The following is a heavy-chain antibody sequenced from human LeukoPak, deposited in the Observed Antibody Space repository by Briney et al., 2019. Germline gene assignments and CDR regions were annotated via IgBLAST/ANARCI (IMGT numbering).Heavy chain of an antibody. J-gene: IGHJ5*02. CDR2: IRGESYGGAA. Sequence: GGSLRLSCTVSGLNFPGKSINWLRQPPGKGLEWVGYIRGESYGGAADFAPSVRDRFTLSRDASKSSAYLQMNNLKIDDTAVYYCTGSGFEHWGQGTRVIVSS. V-gene: IGHV3-49*03. CDR3: TGSGFEH. CDR1: GLNFPGKS. D-gene: IGHD5-12*01.